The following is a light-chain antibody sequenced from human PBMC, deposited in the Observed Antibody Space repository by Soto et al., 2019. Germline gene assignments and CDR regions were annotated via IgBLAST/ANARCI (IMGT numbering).Light chain of an antibody. CDR2: GAS. CDR3: QQYGSSPWA. J-gene: IGKJ1*01. V-gene: IGKV3-20*01. Sequence: EILLTPSPGTLSLSPGERATLSCRASQSVGGNYLAWLQQKPGQAPRVLIYGASSRATGISDRFSGSGSGTDFTLTISRLEPEDFAVYYCQQYGSSPWAFGPGTKVDIK. CDR1: QSVGGNY.